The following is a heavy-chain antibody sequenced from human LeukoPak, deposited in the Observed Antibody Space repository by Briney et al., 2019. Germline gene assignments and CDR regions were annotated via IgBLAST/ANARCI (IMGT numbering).Heavy chain of an antibody. CDR2: IKQDGSAK. CDR3: ARIPSTLRYCSGGSCYPDY. Sequence: GGSLRLSCAASGFTFNRYWMSWVRQAPGKELQWVANIKQDGSAKYYVDSVKGRFTISRDNAKNSLYLQMNSLRAEDTAVYYCARIPSTLRYCSGGSCYPDYWGQGTLVTVSS. V-gene: IGHV3-7*01. J-gene: IGHJ4*02. CDR1: GFTFNRYW. D-gene: IGHD2-15*01.